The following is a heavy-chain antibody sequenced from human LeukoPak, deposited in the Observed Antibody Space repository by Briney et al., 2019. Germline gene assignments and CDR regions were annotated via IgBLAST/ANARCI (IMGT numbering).Heavy chain of an antibody. CDR2: INPNSGGT. J-gene: IGHJ6*03. CDR1: GYTFTGYY. D-gene: IGHD3-22*01. CDR3: ARGYYDSSGYSYYYYYYMDV. V-gene: IGHV1-2*02. Sequence: GASVKVSCKASGYTFTGYYMHWVRQAPGQGLEWMGWINPNSGGTNYAQRFQGRVTMTRDTSISTAYMELSRLRSDDTAVYYCARGYYDSSGYSYYYYYYMDVWGKGTTVTISS.